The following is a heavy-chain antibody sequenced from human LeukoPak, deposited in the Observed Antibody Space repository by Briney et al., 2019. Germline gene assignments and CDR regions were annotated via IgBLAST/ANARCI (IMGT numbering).Heavy chain of an antibody. Sequence: SETLSLTCTVSGGSISSSSYYWGWIRQPPGKGLEWIGSIYYSGSTYYNPSLKSQVTISVDTSKNQFSLKLSSVTAADTAVYYCAREVATIWRYFDYWGQGTLVTVSS. J-gene: IGHJ4*02. CDR2: IYYSGST. CDR1: GGSISSSSYY. D-gene: IGHD5-24*01. V-gene: IGHV4-39*07. CDR3: AREVATIWRYFDY.